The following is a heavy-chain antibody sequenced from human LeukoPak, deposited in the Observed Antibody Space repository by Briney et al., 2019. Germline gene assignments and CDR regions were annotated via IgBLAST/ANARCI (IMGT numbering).Heavy chain of an antibody. V-gene: IGHV4-4*07. CDR3: ASGYYYGSGSYYNLDY. CDR1: GGSISSYY. J-gene: IGHJ4*02. Sequence: PSETLSLTCTVSGGSISSYYWSWIRQPAGKGLEWIGRIYTSGSTNYNPSLKSRVTISVDTSKNQFSLKLSSVTAADTAVYYCASGYYYGSGSYYNLDYWGQGTLVTVSS. CDR2: IYTSGST. D-gene: IGHD3-10*01.